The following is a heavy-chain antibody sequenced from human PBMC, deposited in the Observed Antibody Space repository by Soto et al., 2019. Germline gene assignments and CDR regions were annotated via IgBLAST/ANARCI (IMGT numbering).Heavy chain of an antibody. CDR2: ISYDGSNK. CDR1: GFTFSSYG. J-gene: IGHJ4*02. D-gene: IGHD3-22*01. Sequence: GGSLRLSCAASGFTFSSYGMHWVRQAPGKGLEWVAVISYDGSNKYYADSVKGRFTISRDNSKNTLYLQMNSLRAEDTAVYYCARVSDDSSGYEAGYFDYWGQGTLVTVSS. CDR3: ARVSDDSSGYEAGYFDY. V-gene: IGHV3-30*03.